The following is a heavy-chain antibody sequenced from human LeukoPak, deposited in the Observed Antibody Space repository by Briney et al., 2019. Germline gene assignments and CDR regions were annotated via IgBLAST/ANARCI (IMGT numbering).Heavy chain of an antibody. CDR3: AGGFYYDSSGYPLDAFDI. J-gene: IGHJ3*02. CDR1: GYTFTSYD. CDR2: MNPNSGNT. V-gene: IGHV1-8*01. Sequence: ASVKVSCKASGYTFTSYDINWVRQATGQGLEWMGWMNPNSGNTGYAQKFQGRVSMTRNTSISTAYMELSSLRSEDTAVYYCAGGFYYDSSGYPLDAFDIWGQGTMVTVSS. D-gene: IGHD3-22*01.